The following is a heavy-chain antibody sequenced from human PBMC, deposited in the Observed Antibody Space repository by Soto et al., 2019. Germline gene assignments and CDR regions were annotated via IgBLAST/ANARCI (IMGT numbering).Heavy chain of an antibody. CDR1: GFTFSSYG. CDR2: ISYDGSNK. Sequence: GGSLRLSCASSGFTFSSYGMHWVRQAPGKGLEWVAVISYDGSNKYYADSVKGRFTISRDNSKNTLYLQMNSLRAEDTAVYYCAKSGSGYVIPYYYYYMDVWGKGTTVTVSS. J-gene: IGHJ6*03. D-gene: IGHD5-12*01. CDR3: AKSGSGYVIPYYYYYMDV. V-gene: IGHV3-30*18.